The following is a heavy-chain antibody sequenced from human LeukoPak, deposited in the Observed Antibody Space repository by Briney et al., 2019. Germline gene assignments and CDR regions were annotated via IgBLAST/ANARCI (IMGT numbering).Heavy chain of an antibody. CDR2: IKQDGSEK. Sequence: PGGSLILSCAASGFTFSSYWMSWVRQAPGKGLEWVANIKQDGSEKYYVDSVKGRFTISRDNAKNSLYLQMNSLRAEDTAVYYCARGGSVVVPAALRLFDYWGQGTLVTVSS. D-gene: IGHD2-2*01. CDR3: ARGGSVVVPAALRLFDY. CDR1: GFTFSSYW. V-gene: IGHV3-7*03. J-gene: IGHJ4*02.